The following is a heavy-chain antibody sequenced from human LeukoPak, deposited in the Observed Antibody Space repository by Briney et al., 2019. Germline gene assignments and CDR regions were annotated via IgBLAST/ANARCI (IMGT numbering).Heavy chain of an antibody. V-gene: IGHV3-7*04. J-gene: IGHJ4*02. CDR1: GFTFSSYW. Sequence: GGSLRLSCVVSGFTFSSYWMSWVRQAPGKGLEWVANINQDGGQKYYVDSVKGRFTISRDHTKNSLYLQMNSLRGEDTAVYYCARLLLSGIRPSWYWGDWGQGALVTVSS. D-gene: IGHD1-26*01. CDR2: INQDGGQK. CDR3: ARLLLSGIRPSWYWGD.